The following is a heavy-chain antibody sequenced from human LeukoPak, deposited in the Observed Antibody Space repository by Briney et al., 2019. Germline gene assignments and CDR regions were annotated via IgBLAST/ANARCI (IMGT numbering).Heavy chain of an antibody. CDR2: LDPDDGEP. CDR3: TVDASGGFSALDV. J-gene: IGHJ6*02. Sequence: ASVKVSCKVSGYNLNEISMHWVRQPPGEGLEYMGGLDPDDGEPIYAESFENRVTMTEDTSRDTAFMELNSLSFDDTAVYYCTVDASGGFSALDVWGQGTTVIVSS. CDR1: GYNLNEIS. D-gene: IGHD6-19*01. V-gene: IGHV1-24*01.